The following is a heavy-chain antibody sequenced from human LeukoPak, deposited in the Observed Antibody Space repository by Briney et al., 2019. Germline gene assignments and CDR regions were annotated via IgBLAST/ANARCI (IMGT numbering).Heavy chain of an antibody. CDR3: AKVGYSSSWPPYYFDY. D-gene: IGHD6-13*01. V-gene: IGHV3-23*01. Sequence: GGSLRLSCAASGFTFSSYGMSWVRQAPGKGLEWVSAISGSGGSTYYADSVKGRFTISRDNSKNTLYLQMNSLRAEDTAVYYCAKVGYSSSWPPYYFDYWGQGTLVTVSS. CDR1: GFTFSSYG. J-gene: IGHJ4*02. CDR2: ISGSGGST.